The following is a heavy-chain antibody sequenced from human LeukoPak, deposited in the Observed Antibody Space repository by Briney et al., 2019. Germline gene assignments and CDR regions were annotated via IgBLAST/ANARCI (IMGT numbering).Heavy chain of an antibody. Sequence: SETLSLTCAVYGGSFSGYYWSWIRQPPGKGLEWIGEINHSGSTNYNPSLKSRVTISVDTSKNQFSLKLSSVTAADTAVYYCARHRWGSFDYWGQGTLVTVSS. CDR1: GGSFSGYY. J-gene: IGHJ4*02. D-gene: IGHD7-27*01. CDR2: INHSGST. V-gene: IGHV4-34*01. CDR3: ARHRWGSFDY.